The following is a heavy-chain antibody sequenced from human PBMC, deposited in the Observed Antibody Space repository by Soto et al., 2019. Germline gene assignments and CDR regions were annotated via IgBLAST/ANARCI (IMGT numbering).Heavy chain of an antibody. V-gene: IGHV1-18*01. CDR1: GSTFTSHG. Sequence: ASVKVSCKASGSTFTSHGTSWVRQAPGQGLEWMGWISAYNGNTNYAQKLQGRVTMTTDTSTGTAYMELRSLRSDDTAVYYWAIDGYGDPHVPFGYWGRRTLVIGSS. CDR2: ISAYNGNT. J-gene: IGHJ4*02. D-gene: IGHD5-12*01. CDR3: AIDGYGDPHVPFGY.